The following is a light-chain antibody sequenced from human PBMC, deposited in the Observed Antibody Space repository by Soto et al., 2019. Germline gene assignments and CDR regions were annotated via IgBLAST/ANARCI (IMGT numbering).Light chain of an antibody. Sequence: EMVMTQSPATLSVSPGERATLSCRASQSVSSNLAWYQQKPGQAPRLLIYGASTRATGVPARCSGSGSGTEFPLTISSLQSEDFAVYHCQHYNSWPRTFGQGTKVESK. CDR3: QHYNSWPRT. V-gene: IGKV3-15*01. J-gene: IGKJ1*01. CDR1: QSVSSN. CDR2: GAS.